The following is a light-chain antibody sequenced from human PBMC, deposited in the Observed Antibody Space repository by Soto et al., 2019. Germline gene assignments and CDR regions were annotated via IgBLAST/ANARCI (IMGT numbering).Light chain of an antibody. CDR3: HQYHDSFPYT. Sequence: DIQMTQSPSTLSASVGDRVTITCRASQSISTWLAWYQQKPGKAPKLLIYKASTLESGVPSRFSGSRSGTEFTPTVSSLQPDDVAAYYCHQYHDSFPYTFGQGTKVESK. J-gene: IGKJ2*01. V-gene: IGKV1-5*03. CDR2: KAS. CDR1: QSISTW.